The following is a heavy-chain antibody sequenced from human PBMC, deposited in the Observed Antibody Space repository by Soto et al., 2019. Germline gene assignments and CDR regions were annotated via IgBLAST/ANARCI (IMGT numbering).Heavy chain of an antibody. Sequence: GGSLRLSCAASGFTFSGSAMHWVRQASGKGLEWVGRIRSKANSYATAYAASVKGRFTISRDDSKNTAYLQMNSLKTEDTAVYYCTRHLDDYIWGSYRYAPFDYWGQGTLVTVSS. J-gene: IGHJ4*02. CDR3: TRHLDDYIWGSYRYAPFDY. V-gene: IGHV3-73*01. CDR2: IRSKANSYAT. CDR1: GFTFSGSA. D-gene: IGHD3-16*02.